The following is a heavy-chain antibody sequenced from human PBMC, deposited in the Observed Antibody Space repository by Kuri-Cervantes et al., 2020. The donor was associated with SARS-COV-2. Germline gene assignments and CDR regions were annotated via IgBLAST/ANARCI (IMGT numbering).Heavy chain of an antibody. V-gene: IGHV3-21*01. CDR2: ISSSSSYI. CDR3: ARDIVVVPAAIHYHYGMDV. Sequence: GESLKISCAASGFTFSSYSMNWVRQAPGKGLEWVSSISSSSSYIYYADSVKGRFTISRDNAKNSLYLQMNSLRAEDTAVYYCARDIVVVPAAIHYHYGMDVWGQGTTVTVSS. CDR1: GFTFSSYS. D-gene: IGHD2-2*02. J-gene: IGHJ6*02.